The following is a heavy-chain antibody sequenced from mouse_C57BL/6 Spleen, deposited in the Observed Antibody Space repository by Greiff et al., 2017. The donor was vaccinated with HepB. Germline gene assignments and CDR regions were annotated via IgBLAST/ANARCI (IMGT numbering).Heavy chain of an antibody. J-gene: IGHJ3*01. CDR1: GYTFTSYW. Sequence: VHVKQSGTVLARPGASVKMSCKTSGYTFTSYWMHWVKQRPGQGLEWIGAIYPGNSDTSYNQKFKGKAKLTAVTSASTAYMELSSLTNEDSAVYYCTRTAQATWAFAYWGQGTLVTVSA. V-gene: IGHV1-5*01. CDR3: TRTAQATWAFAY. D-gene: IGHD3-2*02. CDR2: IYPGNSDT.